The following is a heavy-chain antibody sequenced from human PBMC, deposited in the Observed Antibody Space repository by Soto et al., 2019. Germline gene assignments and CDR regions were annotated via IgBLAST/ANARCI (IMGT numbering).Heavy chain of an antibody. V-gene: IGHV1-8*01. Sequence: GASVKGSCKSAVYTFTRYDVNWGRQATGQGLEWMGWMNPNSGNTGYAQKFQGRVTMTRNTSISTAYMELSSLRSEDTAVYYCARGAGSSWYYYYYYMDVWGKGTTVTVSS. CDR3: ARGAGSSWYYYYYYMDV. CDR2: MNPNSGNT. D-gene: IGHD6-13*01. J-gene: IGHJ6*03. CDR1: VYTFTRYD.